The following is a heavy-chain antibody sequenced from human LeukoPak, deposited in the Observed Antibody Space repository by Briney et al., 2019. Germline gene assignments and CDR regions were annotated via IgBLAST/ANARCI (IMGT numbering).Heavy chain of an antibody. CDR1: GFTFSNYW. J-gene: IGHJ3*02. CDR2: IHRDGSEK. V-gene: IGHV3-7*01. D-gene: IGHD2-2*01. Sequence: GGPLRLSCAASGFTFSNYWMSRVRQAPGKGLEWVANIHRDGSEKYYVDSVKGRFTISRDNAKNSLHLQMNSLRAEDTAVYYCARYCSSTSCNDAFDIWGQGTMVTVSS. CDR3: ARYCSSTSCNDAFDI.